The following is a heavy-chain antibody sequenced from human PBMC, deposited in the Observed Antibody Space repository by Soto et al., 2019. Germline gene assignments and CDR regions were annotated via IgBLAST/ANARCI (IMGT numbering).Heavy chain of an antibody. CDR3: ARGTWVRSAFDI. D-gene: IGHD3-10*01. CDR2: INHSGST. CDR1: GGSFRGYY. Sequence: TSDTLSLTCAVYGGSFRGYYWSWIRHPPGKGLEWIGEINHSGSTNYNPSLKSRVTISVDRSKNQFSLNLSSLTAADTAVYYCARGTWVRSAFDIWGQGTMVTVS. J-gene: IGHJ3*02. V-gene: IGHV4-34*01.